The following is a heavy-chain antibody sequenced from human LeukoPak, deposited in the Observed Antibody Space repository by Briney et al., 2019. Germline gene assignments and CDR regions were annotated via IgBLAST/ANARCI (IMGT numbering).Heavy chain of an antibody. CDR1: GGTFSSYA. V-gene: IGHV1-69*13. CDR2: IIPIFGTA. D-gene: IGHD3-22*01. J-gene: IGHJ4*02. CDR3: ARSPLSMIVVVSYYFDY. Sequence: SVKVSCKASGGTFSSYAISWVRQAPGQGLEWMGGIIPIFGTANYAQKFQGRVTITADESTSTAYMELSSLRSEDTAVYYCARSPLSMIVVVSYYFDYWGQETLVTVSS.